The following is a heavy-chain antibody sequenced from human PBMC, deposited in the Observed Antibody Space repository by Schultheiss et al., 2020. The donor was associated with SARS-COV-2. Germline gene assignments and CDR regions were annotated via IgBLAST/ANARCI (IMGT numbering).Heavy chain of an antibody. CDR1: GYSFTSYW. CDR2: IYPGDSDT. CDR3: ARHPSMGYFDY. V-gene: IGHV5-51*01. Sequence: GESLKISCKGSGYSFTSYWISWVRQMPGKGLEWMGIIYPGDSDTNYSPSFQGHVTISADKSISTAYLQWSSLKASDTAMYYCARHPSMGYFDYWGQGTLVTVSS. D-gene: IGHD2/OR15-2a*01. J-gene: IGHJ4*02.